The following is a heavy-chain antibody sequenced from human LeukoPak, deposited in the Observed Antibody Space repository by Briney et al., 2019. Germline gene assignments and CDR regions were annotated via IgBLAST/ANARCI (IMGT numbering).Heavy chain of an antibody. CDR3: ARDRQIAY. CDR1: GFTFSNYW. Sequence: PGGSLRLSCAASGFTFSNYWLTWVRQAPGQGLEWVANIKQDGSEKHYVDSVRGRFTISRDNAKSSLYLQMNSLRAEDTAVYYCARDRQIAYWGQGTLVTVS. V-gene: IGHV3-7*01. CDR2: IKQDGSEK. J-gene: IGHJ4*02.